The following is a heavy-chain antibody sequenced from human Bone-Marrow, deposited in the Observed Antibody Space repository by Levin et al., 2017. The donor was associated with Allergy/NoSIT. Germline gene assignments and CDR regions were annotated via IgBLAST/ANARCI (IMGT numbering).Heavy chain of an antibody. J-gene: IGHJ4*02. V-gene: IGHV2-5*02. Sequence: QSGPTLVKPTQTLTLTCTFSGFSLSTSGVGVGWIRQPPGKALEWLALIYWDDDKRYSPSLKSRLTIAKDTSKNQVVLTMTNVDPVDTATYYCAHTFAPRVIDYWGQGTLVTVSS. D-gene: IGHD2/OR15-2a*01. CDR3: AHTFAPRVIDY. CDR1: GFSLSTSGVG. CDR2: IYWDDDK.